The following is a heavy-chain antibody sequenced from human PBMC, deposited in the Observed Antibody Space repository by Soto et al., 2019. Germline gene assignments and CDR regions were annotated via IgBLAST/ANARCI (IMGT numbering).Heavy chain of an antibody. CDR2: ISYDGSDK. CDR3: ARDYYKYFDSSGYYRSPAY. CDR1: GFTFSSYA. D-gene: IGHD3-22*01. V-gene: IGHV3-30-3*01. Sequence: GGSLRLSCAASGFTFSSYAMHWVRQAPGKGLEWVALISYDGSDKDYADSVKGRFTISRDNSRNTLFLQMNSLRAEDAAVYYCARDYYKYFDSSGYYRSPAYWGQGTLVTV. J-gene: IGHJ4*02.